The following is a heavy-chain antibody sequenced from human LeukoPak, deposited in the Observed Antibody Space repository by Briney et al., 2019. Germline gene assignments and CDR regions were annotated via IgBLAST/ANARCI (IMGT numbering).Heavy chain of an antibody. J-gene: IGHJ2*01. Sequence: SETLSLTCTVSGRSISSYYWSWIRQPPGMELEWIGCIYYSGSTNYNPSLKSRVTISVDTSKDQFSLRLTSVTAADTAVYYCARSFLGDWYFDLWGRGTLVTVSS. CDR3: ARSFLGDWYFDL. V-gene: IGHV4-59*01. D-gene: IGHD1-26*01. CDR1: GRSISSYY. CDR2: IYYSGST.